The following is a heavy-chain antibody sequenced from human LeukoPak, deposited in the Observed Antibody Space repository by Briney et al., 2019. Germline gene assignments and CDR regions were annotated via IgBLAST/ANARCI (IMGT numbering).Heavy chain of an antibody. Sequence: GGSLRLSCEAAGFSFRDYPMGWVRRASGKRLEWVSGISAGADVIFYADPVKGRFTISRDNSKNTLYLQMNSLRAEDTAVYYCANSWALTMVRGVPPFWGQGTLVTVSS. J-gene: IGHJ4*02. CDR2: ISAGADVI. CDR1: GFSFRDYP. D-gene: IGHD3-10*01. V-gene: IGHV3-23*01. CDR3: ANSWALTMVRGVPPF.